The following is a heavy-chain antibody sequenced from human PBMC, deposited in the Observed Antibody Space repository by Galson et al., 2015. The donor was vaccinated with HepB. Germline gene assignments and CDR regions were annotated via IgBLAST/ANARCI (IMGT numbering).Heavy chain of an antibody. J-gene: IGHJ6*03. Sequence: SVKVSCKASGYTFTGYYMHWVRQAPGQGLEWMGWINPNSGGTNYAQKFQGWVTMTRDTSISTAYMELSRLRSDDTAVYYCAREDQQLSYMDVWGKGTTVTVSS. D-gene: IGHD6-13*01. V-gene: IGHV1-2*04. CDR2: INPNSGGT. CDR3: AREDQQLSYMDV. CDR1: GYTFTGYY.